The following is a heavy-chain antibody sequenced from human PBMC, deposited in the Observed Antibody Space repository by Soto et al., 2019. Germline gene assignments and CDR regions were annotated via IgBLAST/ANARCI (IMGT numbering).Heavy chain of an antibody. J-gene: IGHJ3*02. CDR3: TRVLRQQWLVFDGKI. D-gene: IGHD6-19*01. CDR1: GFTFGDYA. V-gene: IGHV3-49*03. CDR2: IRSKAYGGTT. Sequence: EVQLVESGGGLVQPGRSLRLSCTASGFTFGDYAMSWFRHAPGKGLEWVGFIRSKAYGGTTEYAASVKGRFTISRDDSKSIAYLQMNSLKTEDTAVYYCTRVLRQQWLVFDGKIWGQGTMVTVSS.